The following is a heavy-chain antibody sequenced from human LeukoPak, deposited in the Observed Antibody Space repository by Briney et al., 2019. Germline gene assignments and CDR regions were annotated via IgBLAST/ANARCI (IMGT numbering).Heavy chain of an antibody. J-gene: IGHJ6*03. CDR1: GGSISSYY. CDR2: IYYSGST. Sequence: SEALSPTCTVSGGSISSYYWSWIRQPPGKGLEWIGYIYYSGSTNYNPSLKSRVTISVDTSKNQFSLKLSSVTAADTAVYYCARSYSNDGYYYYYYMDVWGKGTTVTVSS. D-gene: IGHD4-11*01. CDR3: ARSYSNDGYYYYYYMDV. V-gene: IGHV4-59*01.